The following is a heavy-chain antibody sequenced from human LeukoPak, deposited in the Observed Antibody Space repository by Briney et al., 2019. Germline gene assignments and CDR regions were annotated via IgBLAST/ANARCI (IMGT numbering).Heavy chain of an antibody. J-gene: IGHJ4*02. CDR2: IFSDGIRK. D-gene: IGHD1-26*01. CDR1: GFTFSTYG. CDR3: ARASGPIKKNRFDQ. Sequence: GGSLRLSCATSGFTFSTYGMEWVRQAPGKGLEWVAIIFSDGIRKYYADSVKGRFTISRDISRSTLYLEMNSLSAEDTAVYYCARASGPIKKNRFDQWGQGTLVTVSS. V-gene: IGHV3-30*12.